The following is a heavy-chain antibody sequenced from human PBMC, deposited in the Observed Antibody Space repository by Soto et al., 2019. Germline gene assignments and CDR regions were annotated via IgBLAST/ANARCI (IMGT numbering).Heavy chain of an antibody. CDR3: AKSEYSLPQGLGDSDY. CDR1: GFTFSSYA. V-gene: IGHV3-23*01. Sequence: PGGSLRLSCAASGFTFSSYAMSWVRQAPGKGLEWVSAISGRGGSTYYADSVKGRFTISRDTSKNTLYLQMNSLRAEDTAVYYCAKSEYSLPQGLGDSDYWGQGTLVTFSS. CDR2: ISGRGGST. D-gene: IGHD6-6*01. J-gene: IGHJ4*02.